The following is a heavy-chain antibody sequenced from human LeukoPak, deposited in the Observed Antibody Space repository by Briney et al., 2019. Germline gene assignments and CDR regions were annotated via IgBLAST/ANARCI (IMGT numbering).Heavy chain of an antibody. CDR2: IRGKSYGGTT. CDR3: TPDYSSTSCPFGY. J-gene: IGHJ4*02. V-gene: IGHV3-49*04. D-gene: IGHD2-2*01. CDR1: GFTFGDYT. Sequence: GRSLRLSCTASGFTFGDYTMSWVRQAPGKGLEWVGFIRGKSYGGTTEYAASVKGRFTISRDDSKSIAYLQMSSLKTEDTAVYYCTPDYSSTSCPFGYWGQGTLVTVSS.